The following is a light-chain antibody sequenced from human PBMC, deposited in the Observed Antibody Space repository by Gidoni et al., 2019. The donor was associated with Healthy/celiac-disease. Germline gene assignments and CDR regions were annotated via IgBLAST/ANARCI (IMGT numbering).Light chain of an antibody. CDR1: QSISRY. CDR2: AAS. CDR3: QQSYSTPLT. V-gene: IGKV1-39*01. Sequence: IQITQSPSSLSASVGDRVTITCRDSQSISRYLNWYQQKPRQAPKLLIYAASRLQSGVPSRFSGSGSGTDFTLTISSLQPEDFATYYCQQSYSTPLTFGGGTKVEIK. J-gene: IGKJ4*01.